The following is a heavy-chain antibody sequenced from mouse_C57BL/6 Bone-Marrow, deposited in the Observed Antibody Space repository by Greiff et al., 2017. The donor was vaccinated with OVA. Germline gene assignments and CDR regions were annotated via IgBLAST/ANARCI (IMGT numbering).Heavy chain of an antibody. D-gene: IGHD1-1*01. Sequence: QVQLKQPGAELVRPGSSVKLSCKASGYTFTSYWMDWVKQRPGQGLEWIGNIYPSDSETHYNQKFKDKATLTVDKSSSTAYMQLSSLTSEDSAVYYGARHLYYGSTFDYWGQGTTLTVSS. V-gene: IGHV1-61*01. CDR2: IYPSDSET. CDR1: GYTFTSYW. J-gene: IGHJ2*01. CDR3: ARHLYYGSTFDY.